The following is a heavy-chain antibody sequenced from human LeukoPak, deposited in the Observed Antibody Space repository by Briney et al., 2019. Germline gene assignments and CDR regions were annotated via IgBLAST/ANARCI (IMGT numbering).Heavy chain of an antibody. V-gene: IGHV1-2*05. D-gene: IGHD3-22*01. J-gene: IGHJ4*02. CDR3: STWNYYDSSGFIDY. CDR1: GYTFTGYY. Sequence: ASVKVSCKASGYTFTGYYMHWVRQAPGQGLEWMGRINPNSGGTNYAQKFQGRVTMTRDTSISTAYMELSRLRSDDTVVYYCSTWNYYDSSGFIDYWGQGTLVTVSS. CDR2: INPNSGGT.